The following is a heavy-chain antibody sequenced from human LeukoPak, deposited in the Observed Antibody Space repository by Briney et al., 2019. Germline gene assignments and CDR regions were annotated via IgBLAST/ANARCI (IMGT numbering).Heavy chain of an antibody. CDR2: ISWNSGSI. J-gene: IGHJ4*02. CDR1: GFTFDDYA. CDR3: AKDMTGRPAAL. Sequence: PGRSLRLSCAASGFTFDDYAMHWVRQAPGKGLEWVSGISWNSGSIGYADSVKGRFTISRDNAKNSLYLQMNSLRAEDTALCYCAKDMTGRPAALWVQGTLVTVSS. D-gene: IGHD2-2*01. V-gene: IGHV3-9*01.